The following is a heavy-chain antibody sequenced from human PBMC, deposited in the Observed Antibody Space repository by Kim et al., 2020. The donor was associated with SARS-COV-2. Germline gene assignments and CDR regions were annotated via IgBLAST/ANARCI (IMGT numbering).Heavy chain of an antibody. CDR2: IYTSGST. D-gene: IGHD4-17*01. CDR3: ARVNGLRWSEGPWFDP. Sequence: SETLSLTCTVSGGSISSYYWSWIRQPAGKGLEWIGRIYTSGSTNYNPSLKSRVTMSVDTSKNQFSLKLSSVTAADTAVYYCARVNGLRWSEGPWFDPWGQGTLVTVSS. CDR1: GGSISSYY. J-gene: IGHJ5*02. V-gene: IGHV4-4*07.